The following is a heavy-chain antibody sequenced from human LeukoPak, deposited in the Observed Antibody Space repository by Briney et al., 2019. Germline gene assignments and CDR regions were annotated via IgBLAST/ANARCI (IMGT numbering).Heavy chain of an antibody. CDR2: ITDTGGGT. CDR3: AKDSRIVPAATEFDY. V-gene: IGHV3-23*01. J-gene: IGHJ4*02. Sequence: PGGSLRLSCAASGFTFSSYAMSWVRQAPGRGLEWVSAITDTGGGTYYADSVKGRFTISRDNSKNTLYLQMNSLRAEDTAVYYCAKDSRIVPAATEFDYWGQGTLVTFSS. D-gene: IGHD2-2*01. CDR1: GFTFSSYA.